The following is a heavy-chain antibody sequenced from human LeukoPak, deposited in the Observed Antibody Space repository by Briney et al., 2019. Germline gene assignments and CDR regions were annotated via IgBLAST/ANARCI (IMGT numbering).Heavy chain of an antibody. V-gene: IGHV5-51*01. Sequence: GESLKISCKASGYTFTSYWIGWVRQMPGKGLEWMGIIYPGDSDTRYSPSFQGQVTISADKSISTAYLQWSSLKASDTAMYYCAKLPGSYYALDGFDIWGQGTMVTVSS. J-gene: IGHJ3*02. D-gene: IGHD3-10*01. CDR1: GYTFTSYW. CDR2: IYPGDSDT. CDR3: AKLPGSYYALDGFDI.